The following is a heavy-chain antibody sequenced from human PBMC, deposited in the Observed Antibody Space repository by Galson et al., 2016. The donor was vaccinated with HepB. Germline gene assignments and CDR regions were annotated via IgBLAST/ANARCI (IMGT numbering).Heavy chain of an antibody. D-gene: IGHD3-10*01. CDR3: SREMTGSYFD. Sequence: SLRLSCAASGFTFNAHWMNWVRQAPGKELEWVANIRGDGIVSYYAESVRGRFTISRDNAKNSLYLQMNGLRVDETAVYYCSREMTGSYFDWGQGTLVTVSS. CDR2: IRGDGIVS. V-gene: IGHV3-7*01. J-gene: IGHJ4*02. CDR1: GFTFNAHW.